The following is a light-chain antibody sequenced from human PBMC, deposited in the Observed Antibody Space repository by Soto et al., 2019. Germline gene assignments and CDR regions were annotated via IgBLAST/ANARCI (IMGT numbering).Light chain of an antibody. J-gene: IGKJ5*01. Sequence: EVLMTQSPDTLYVSPGERVTLSCRASQSISDNLAWYQQKPGQGPRLLVYRASTRTLGIPARFSGSESGTEFTLTISSLQSEDVAVYNCQQYKLWPITFGQGTRLEIK. CDR1: QSISDN. CDR3: QQYKLWPIT. V-gene: IGKV3-15*01. CDR2: RAS.